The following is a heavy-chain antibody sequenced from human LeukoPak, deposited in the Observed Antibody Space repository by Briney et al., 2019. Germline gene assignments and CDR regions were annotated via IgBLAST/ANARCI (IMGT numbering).Heavy chain of an antibody. J-gene: IGHJ4*02. V-gene: IGHV1-2*02. CDR1: GYTFTGYY. CDR3: ARDWGPYSSSEFDY. D-gene: IGHD6-6*01. CDR2: INPNSGGT. Sequence: GASVKVSCKASGYTFTGYYMHWVRQAPGQGLEWMGWINPNSGGTNYAQKFQGRVTMTRDTSISTAYMELSRLRSDDTAVYYCARDWGPYSSSEFDYWGQGTLVTVSS.